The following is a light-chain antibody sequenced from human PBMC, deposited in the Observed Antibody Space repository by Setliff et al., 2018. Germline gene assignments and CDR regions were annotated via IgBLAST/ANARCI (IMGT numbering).Light chain of an antibody. Sequence: SALTQPASVSGSPGQSITISCTGTASDVGAYNFVSWYQQHPGKAPNLMIYDVDNRPSGVSNRFSGSKSGNTASLTISGLQAEDEADYYCYSYTASTSYVFGTGTKVTVL. J-gene: IGLJ1*01. CDR3: YSYTASTSYV. V-gene: IGLV2-14*01. CDR2: DVD. CDR1: ASDVGAYNF.